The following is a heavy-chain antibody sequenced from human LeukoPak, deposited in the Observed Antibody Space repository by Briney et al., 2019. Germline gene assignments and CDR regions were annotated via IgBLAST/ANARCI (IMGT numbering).Heavy chain of an antibody. J-gene: IGHJ5*02. CDR3: ARSTMVRGAHYWFDP. Sequence: ASVKVSSKAAGYGFTSYGISWVRPAPGQGLLGMGWISAYNGNTNYTQKLQGRVTMTTDTSTSTAYLELRSLRSDDTAVYYCARSTMVRGAHYWFDPWGQGTLVTVSS. D-gene: IGHD3-10*01. V-gene: IGHV1-18*01. CDR1: GYGFTSYG. CDR2: ISAYNGNT.